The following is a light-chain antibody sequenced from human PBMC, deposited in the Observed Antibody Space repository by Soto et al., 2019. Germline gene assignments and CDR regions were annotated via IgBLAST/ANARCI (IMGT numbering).Light chain of an antibody. J-gene: IGKJ4*01. Sequence: EIVMMQSPVTLSVSPGERATLSCRASQSVSSNLAWYQQKPGQAPRLLIFGASTRATGIPARFSGSGSGTEFTLTISSLQSEDFAVYYCQQYNNWPLTFGGGTKVDIK. CDR1: QSVSSN. CDR3: QQYNNWPLT. V-gene: IGKV3-15*01. CDR2: GAS.